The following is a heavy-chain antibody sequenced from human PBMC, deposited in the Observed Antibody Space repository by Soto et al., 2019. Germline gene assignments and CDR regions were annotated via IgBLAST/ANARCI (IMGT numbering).Heavy chain of an antibody. V-gene: IGHV4-59*01. J-gene: IGHJ3*02. D-gene: IGHD3-22*01. CDR2: IYYSGST. CDR1: GGSISSYY. CDR3: ARDYYDSSAQTDAFDI. Sequence: PSETLSLTCTVSGGSISSYYWSWIRQPPGKGLEWIGYIYYSGSTNYNPSLKSRVTISVDTSKNQFSLKLSSVTAADTAMYYCARDYYDSSAQTDAFDIWGQGTMVTVSS.